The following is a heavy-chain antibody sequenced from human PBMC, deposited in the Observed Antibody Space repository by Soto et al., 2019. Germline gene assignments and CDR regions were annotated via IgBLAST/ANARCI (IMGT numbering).Heavy chain of an antibody. CDR2: IWYDGSNK. D-gene: IGHD1-1*01. Sequence: QVQLVESGGGVVQPGRSLRLSCAASGFTFSSYGMHWVRQAPGKGLEWVAVIWYDGSNKYYADSVKGRFTISRDNSKNTLYLQMNSLRAEDTAVYYCVGGVTTGVDAFDIWGQGTMVTVSS. V-gene: IGHV3-33*01. CDR3: VGGVTTGVDAFDI. CDR1: GFTFSSYG. J-gene: IGHJ3*02.